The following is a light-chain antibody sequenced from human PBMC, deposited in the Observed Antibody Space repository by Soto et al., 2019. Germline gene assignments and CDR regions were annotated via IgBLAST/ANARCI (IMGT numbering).Light chain of an antibody. V-gene: IGKV3-15*01. Sequence: EIVLTQSPGTLSLSPGERATLSCRASQSVSSSYLAWYQQKPGQAPRLLIYGASTRANAIPARFSGSGSGTEFTLTISSLQSEDFAVYYCQQYNAWPLTFGGGTKLDIK. J-gene: IGKJ4*01. CDR1: QSVSSSY. CDR3: QQYNAWPLT. CDR2: GAS.